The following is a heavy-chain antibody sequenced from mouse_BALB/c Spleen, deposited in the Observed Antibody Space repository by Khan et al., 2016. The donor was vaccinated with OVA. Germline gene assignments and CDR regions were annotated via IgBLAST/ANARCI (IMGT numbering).Heavy chain of an antibody. CDR3: AGGRTY. CDR2: ITYSGST. J-gene: IGHJ3*01. D-gene: IGHD3-3*01. CDR1: GYSITSDYA. Sequence: EVELVESGPGLVKPSQSLSLTCTVTGYSITSDYAWNWIRQFPGNKLEWMGYITYSGSTSYTPPLKSRISITRDTSKNQFFLQLNSVTTEDTAKYYCAGGRTYWGQGTLVTVSA. V-gene: IGHV3-2*02.